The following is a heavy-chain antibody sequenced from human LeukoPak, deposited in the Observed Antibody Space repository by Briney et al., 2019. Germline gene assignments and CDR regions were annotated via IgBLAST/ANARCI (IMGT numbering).Heavy chain of an antibody. V-gene: IGHV3-30*02. D-gene: IGHD1-14*01. Sequence: QSGGSLRLSCAASGFTFSSYGMHWVRQAPGKGLEWVAFIRYDGTNKYYADSVKGRFTISRDNSKNTLYLQMNSLRAEDTAVYYCAKTTSRVWEPDCWGQGTLVTVSS. CDR1: GFTFSSYG. CDR3: AKTTSRVWEPDC. J-gene: IGHJ4*02. CDR2: IRYDGTNK.